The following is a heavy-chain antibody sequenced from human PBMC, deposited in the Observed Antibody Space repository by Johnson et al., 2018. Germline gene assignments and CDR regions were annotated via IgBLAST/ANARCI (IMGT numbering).Heavy chain of an antibody. V-gene: IGHV3-15*01. CDR2: VRSKSEGGTT. D-gene: IGHD1-1*01. CDR3: TTSSRYRHYGMDG. Sequence: EVQLVESGGGLVQPGGSLRLSCSASGFIFSNAWMSWVRQAPGKGLEWLGRVRSKSEGGTTEYAAPVKGRISVSRDDSKKTLFLQLHRLKIEDSGVYYCTTSSRYRHYGMDGWGQGTTVTVSS. CDR1: GFIFSNAW. J-gene: IGHJ6*02.